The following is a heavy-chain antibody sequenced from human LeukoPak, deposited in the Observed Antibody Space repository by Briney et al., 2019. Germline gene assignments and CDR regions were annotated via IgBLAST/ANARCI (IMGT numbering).Heavy chain of an antibody. V-gene: IGHV4-38-2*01. CDR3: ASPYYYDSSGYGDAFDI. CDR2: IYHSGST. CDR1: GYSISSGYY. Sequence: SETLSLTCAVSGYSISSGYYWGWIRQPPGKGQEWIGSIYHSGSTYYNPSLKSRVTISVDTSKNQFSLKLSSVTAADTAVYYCASPYYYDSSGYGDAFDIWGQGTMVTVSS. D-gene: IGHD3-22*01. J-gene: IGHJ3*02.